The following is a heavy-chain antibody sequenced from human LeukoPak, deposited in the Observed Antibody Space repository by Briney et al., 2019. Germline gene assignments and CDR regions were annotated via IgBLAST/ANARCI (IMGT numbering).Heavy chain of an antibody. V-gene: IGHV4-34*01. Sequence: PSETLSLTCAVYGGSFSGYYWSWIRQPPGKGLEWIGEINHSGSTNYNPSLKSRVTISVDTSKNRFSLKLSSVTAADTAVYYCARAGIAAAGDYWGQGTLVTVSS. J-gene: IGHJ4*02. CDR3: ARAGIAAAGDY. D-gene: IGHD6-13*01. CDR2: INHSGST. CDR1: GGSFSGYY.